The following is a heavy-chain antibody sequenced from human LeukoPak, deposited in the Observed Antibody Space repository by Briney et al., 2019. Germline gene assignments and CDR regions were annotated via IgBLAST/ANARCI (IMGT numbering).Heavy chain of an antibody. V-gene: IGHV3-30*02. J-gene: IGHJ4*02. CDR3: ARNLDYFDY. Sequence: GGSLRLSCVASGFTFNNYGMHWVRQAPGKGLEWVAYIRYDGSNKYYADSVKGRFTISRDNSKNTLYLQMNSLRAEDTAVYYCARNLDYFDYWGQGTLVTVSS. CDR2: IRYDGSNK. CDR1: GFTFNNYG.